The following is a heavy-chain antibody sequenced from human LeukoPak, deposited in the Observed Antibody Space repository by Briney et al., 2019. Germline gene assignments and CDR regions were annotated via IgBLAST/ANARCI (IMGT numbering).Heavy chain of an antibody. J-gene: IGHJ4*02. CDR1: VGSISSGRNY. V-gene: IGHV4-31*03. CDR2: IYYSGST. D-gene: IGHD3-16*02. CDR3: ARDRRELSLYFDY. Sequence: PSQTLSLTCTVAVGSISSGRNYWSWIRQHPGKGLEWIGYIYYSGSTYYNPSLKSRVTISVDTSMNQFSLKLSSVTAADTAVYYCARDRRELSLYFDYWGQGTLVTVSS.